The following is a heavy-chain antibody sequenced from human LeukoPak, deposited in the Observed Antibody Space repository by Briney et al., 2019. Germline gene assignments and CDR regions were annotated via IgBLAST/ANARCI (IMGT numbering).Heavy chain of an antibody. Sequence: ASVKVSCKVSGYTLTELSMHWVRQAPGKGLEWMGRINTESGGTHYAPNYQGRVTMTSDTSINTAYMELSSLRSDDTAVYFCARVVEMRRLAFYYYFMDVWGSGTTVTV. D-gene: IGHD5-24*01. CDR2: INTESGGT. CDR3: ARVVEMRRLAFYYYFMDV. CDR1: GYTLTELS. J-gene: IGHJ6*03. V-gene: IGHV1-2*02.